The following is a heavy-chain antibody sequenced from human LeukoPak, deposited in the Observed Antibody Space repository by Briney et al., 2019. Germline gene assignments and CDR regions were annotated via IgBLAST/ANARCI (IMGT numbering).Heavy chain of an antibody. D-gene: IGHD2-2*01. CDR2: IYYSGST. Sequence: SETLSLTCTVSGGSLSSYYWSWIRQPPGKGLEWIGYIYYSGSTNYNPSLKSRVTISVDTSKNQFSLKLSSVTAADTAVYYCARDIVVVPAVTIEGYYYYMDVWGKGTTVTVSS. V-gene: IGHV4-59*12. CDR1: GGSLSSYY. J-gene: IGHJ6*03. CDR3: ARDIVVVPAVTIEGYYYYMDV.